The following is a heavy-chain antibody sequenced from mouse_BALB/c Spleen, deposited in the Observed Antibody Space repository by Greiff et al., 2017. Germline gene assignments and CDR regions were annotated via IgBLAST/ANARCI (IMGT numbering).Heavy chain of an antibody. V-gene: IGHV5-9-3*01. CDR3: ARLGELRRLDY. CDR2: ISSGGSYT. Sequence: EVHLVESGGGLVKPGESLKLSCAASGFTFSSYAMSWVRQTPEKRLEWVATISSGGSYTYYPDSVKGRFTISRDNAKNTLYLQMSSLRSEDTAMYYCARLGELRRLDYWGQGTTLTVSS. CDR1: GFTFSSYA. J-gene: IGHJ2*01. D-gene: IGHD1-1*01.